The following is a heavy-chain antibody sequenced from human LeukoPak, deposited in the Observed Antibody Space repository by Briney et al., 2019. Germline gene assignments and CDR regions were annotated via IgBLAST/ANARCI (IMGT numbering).Heavy chain of an antibody. J-gene: IGHJ4*02. D-gene: IGHD3-16*01. V-gene: IGHV4-59*01. Sequence: MSSETLSLTCTVSGGSISSYYGSWIRQPPGKGLEWIGYIYYSGSTNYNPSLKSRVTISVDTSKNQFSLKLSSGTAAATAVYYCVRQSLRLNWLIIWVQGTLVTVSS. CDR3: VRQSLRLNWLII. CDR2: IYYSGST. CDR1: GGSISSYY.